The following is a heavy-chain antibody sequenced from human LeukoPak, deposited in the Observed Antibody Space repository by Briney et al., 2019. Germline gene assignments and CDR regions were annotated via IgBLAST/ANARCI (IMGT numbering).Heavy chain of an antibody. CDR3: ARGDNYHDY. J-gene: IGHJ4*02. V-gene: IGHV4-61*02. CDR2: ISSSGST. Sequence: SETLSLTCTVSGDSISSGDYYWSWIRQPAGKGLEWIGRISSSGSTNYNPSLKSRVTISVDTSKNQFSLKLSSVTAADTAVYYCARGDNYHDYWGQGTLVTVSS. CDR1: GDSISSGDYY.